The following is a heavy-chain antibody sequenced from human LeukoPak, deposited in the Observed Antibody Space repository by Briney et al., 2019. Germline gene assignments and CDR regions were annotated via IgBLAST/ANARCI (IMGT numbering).Heavy chain of an antibody. J-gene: IGHJ4*02. CDR2: INRDRTEK. Sequence: PGGSLRLSCAASGFTFSSYWMSWVRQAPGKGLQWVANINRDRTEKHFLDSVEGRFTISRDNAKKSLYLLMNSLRPQDTAVYFCVRGDWYFESWGQGTLVTVSS. D-gene: IGHD2-21*01. V-gene: IGHV3-7*04. CDR3: VRGDWYFES. CDR1: GFTFSSYW.